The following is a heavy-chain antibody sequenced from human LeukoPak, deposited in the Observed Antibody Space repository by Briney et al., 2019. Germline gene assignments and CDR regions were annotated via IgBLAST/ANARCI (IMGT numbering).Heavy chain of an antibody. V-gene: IGHV3-43D*03. CDR1: GFTFDDYA. Sequence: GGSLRLSCAASGFTFDDYAMHWVRQAPGKGLGWVSLISWDGGSTYYADSVKGRFTISRDNSKNSLYLQMNSLRADDTALYYCAKDSRPPSYYDSSGEFDYWGQGTLVTVSS. J-gene: IGHJ4*02. CDR2: ISWDGGST. CDR3: AKDSRPPSYYDSSGEFDY. D-gene: IGHD3-22*01.